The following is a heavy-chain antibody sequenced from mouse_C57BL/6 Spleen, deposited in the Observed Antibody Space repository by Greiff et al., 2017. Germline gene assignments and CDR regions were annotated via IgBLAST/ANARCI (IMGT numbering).Heavy chain of an antibody. CDR2: IYPGSGNT. D-gene: IGHD2-4*01. CDR3: ARYDDYDGY. V-gene: IGHV1-76*01. Sequence: VQLQQSGAELVRPGASVKLSCKASGYTFTDYYINWVKQRPGQGLEWIARIYPGSGNTYYNEKFKGKATLTAEKSSSTAYMQRSSLTSEDSAVYFCARYDDYDGYWGQGTLVTVSA. CDR1: GYTFTDYY. J-gene: IGHJ3*01.